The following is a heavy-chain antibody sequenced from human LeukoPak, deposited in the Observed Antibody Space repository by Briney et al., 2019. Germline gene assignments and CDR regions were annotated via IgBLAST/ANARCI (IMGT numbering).Heavy chain of an antibody. Sequence: ASVKVSCKASGYAFTDYYMHWVRQAPGQGLEWMGWINPNSGGTDYAQKFQGRVTMTRDTSISTVYVELSRLRSDDTAVYYCARSQQSTMIVVVTSYYFDYWGQGTLVTVSS. D-gene: IGHD3-22*01. CDR3: ARSQQSTMIVVVTSYYFDY. V-gene: IGHV1-2*02. CDR1: GYAFTDYY. J-gene: IGHJ4*02. CDR2: INPNSGGT.